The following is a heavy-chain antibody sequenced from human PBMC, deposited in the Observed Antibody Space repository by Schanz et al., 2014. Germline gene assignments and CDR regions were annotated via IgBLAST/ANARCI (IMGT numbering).Heavy chain of an antibody. D-gene: IGHD5-12*01. V-gene: IGHV3-11*06. Sequence: QVQLVESGGGLVKPGGSLRLSCAASGFTFRDYYMSWIRQAPGKGLEWVSCTNGDGTNAKYADSVKGRFTISRDNSKNTLYLHMNTLRSEDTAVYSCARGIGGYGANNYFDYWGQGTLVTVSS. CDR3: ARGIGGYGANNYFDY. J-gene: IGHJ4*02. CDR2: TNGDGTNA. CDR1: GFTFRDYY.